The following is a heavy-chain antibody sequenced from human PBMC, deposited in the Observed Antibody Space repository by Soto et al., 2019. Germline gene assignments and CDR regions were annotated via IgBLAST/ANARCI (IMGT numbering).Heavy chain of an antibody. CDR2: ISSSGSLI. V-gene: IGHV3-11*01. J-gene: IGHJ4*02. Sequence: GGSLRLSCAASGFTFSDFYMSWVRQAPGKGLEWISYISSSGSLIYYADSVKGRFTISRDNANNSLYLQMNSLRVEDTAVYYCARAYYHFWRGYYGAGFDYWGQGPLVTVSS. CDR1: GFTFSDFY. D-gene: IGHD3-3*01. CDR3: ARAYYHFWRGYYGAGFDY.